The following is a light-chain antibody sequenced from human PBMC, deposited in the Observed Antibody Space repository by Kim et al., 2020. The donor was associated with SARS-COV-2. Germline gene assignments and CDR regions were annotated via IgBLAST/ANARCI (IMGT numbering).Light chain of an antibody. CDR3: MQALQRGT. CDR2: LGS. Sequence: GEPASISCRSSQSLLHHTGFYYVDWYLQKPGQSPQLLIYLGSNRVSGVPDRFSGSGSGTDFTLKISRVEAEDVGVYYCMQALQRGTFGQGTKLEI. J-gene: IGKJ2*01. V-gene: IGKV2-28*01. CDR1: QSLLHHTGFYY.